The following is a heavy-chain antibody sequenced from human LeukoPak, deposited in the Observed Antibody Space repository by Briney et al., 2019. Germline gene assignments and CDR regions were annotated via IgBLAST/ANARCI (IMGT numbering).Heavy chain of an antibody. CDR3: ARVLYGSRVNVIDS. J-gene: IGHJ4*02. CDR2: MNEYGSGK. Sequence: GGSLTLSCAASGFTFSNYWINWVRQAPGKGLEWVANMNEYGSGKYYVDSVRGRFTISRDNAENSLFLHKNSLRVEDTAVYRCARVLYGSRVNVIDSWGPGTLVTVSS. D-gene: IGHD2-2*01. V-gene: IGHV3-7*01. CDR1: GFTFSNYW.